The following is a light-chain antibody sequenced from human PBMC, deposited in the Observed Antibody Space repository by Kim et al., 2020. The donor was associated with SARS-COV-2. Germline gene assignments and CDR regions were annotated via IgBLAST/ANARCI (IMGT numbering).Light chain of an antibody. V-gene: IGLV3-1*01. J-gene: IGLJ1*01. CDR2: QDS. CDR3: QAWDSSTKV. Sequence: SYELTQPPSVSVSPGQTASITCSGDKLGDKYACWYQRKPGQSPVLVIYQDSKRPSGIPERFSGSNSGNTATLTISGTQAMDEADYYCQAWDSSTKVFGPGTKVTVL. CDR1: KLGDKY.